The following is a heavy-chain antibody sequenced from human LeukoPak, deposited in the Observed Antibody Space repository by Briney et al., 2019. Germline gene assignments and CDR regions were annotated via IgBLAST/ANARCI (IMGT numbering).Heavy chain of an antibody. V-gene: IGHV4-4*09. CDR2: IFTSGNT. Sequence: SETLSLTCTVSGGPISSYYWSWLRQPPGKALEGVGYIFTSGNTNYNPPLKSRVAMSVDTSKNQFSLKLSSVTAADTAVYYCARDLSSTSSSYYYYMDVWGKGTTVTVSS. J-gene: IGHJ6*03. D-gene: IGHD2-2*01. CDR3: ARDLSSTSSSYYYYMDV. CDR1: GGPISSYY.